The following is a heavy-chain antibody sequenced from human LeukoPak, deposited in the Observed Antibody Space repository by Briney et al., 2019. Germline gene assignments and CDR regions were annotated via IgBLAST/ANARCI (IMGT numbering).Heavy chain of an antibody. CDR3: ARGFHYGMDV. Sequence: PGRSLRLSCVTSGFTFSTYWMHWVRQAPGKGLVWVSRINSDGSSTSYADSVKGRFTISRDNAKNTLSLQMNSLRVEDTAVYYCARGFHYGMDVWGQGTTVTVS. V-gene: IGHV3-74*01. J-gene: IGHJ6*02. CDR2: INSDGSST. CDR1: GFTFSTYW. D-gene: IGHD3-10*01.